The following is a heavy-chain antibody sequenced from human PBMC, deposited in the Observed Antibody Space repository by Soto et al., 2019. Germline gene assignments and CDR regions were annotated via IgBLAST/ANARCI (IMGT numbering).Heavy chain of an antibody. CDR2: INAGNGNT. CDR1: GYTFTIYA. CDR3: ANALGLYYFDY. Sequence: ASVKVSCKASGYTFTIYAMHWVRQAPGQRLEWMGWINAGNGNTKYSQKFQGRVTITRDTSASTAYMELSSLRSVDTAVYYCANALGLYYFDYWGQGTLVTVS. J-gene: IGHJ4*02. D-gene: IGHD3-16*01. V-gene: IGHV1-3*01.